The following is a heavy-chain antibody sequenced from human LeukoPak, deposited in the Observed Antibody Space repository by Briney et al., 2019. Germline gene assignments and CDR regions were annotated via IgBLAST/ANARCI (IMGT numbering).Heavy chain of an antibody. CDR3: RVSVAMTKTQYYFDY. Sequence: GGSLRLSCAASGFTFSGSAMHWVRQASGKGLEWVGRIRSKANSYATAYAASVKGRFTISRDDSKNTAYLQMNSRKTEDTTVYYCRVSVAMTKTQYYFDYWGQGTLVTVSS. D-gene: IGHD5-12*01. V-gene: IGHV3-73*01. J-gene: IGHJ4*01. CDR2: IRSKANSYAT. CDR1: GFTFSGSA.